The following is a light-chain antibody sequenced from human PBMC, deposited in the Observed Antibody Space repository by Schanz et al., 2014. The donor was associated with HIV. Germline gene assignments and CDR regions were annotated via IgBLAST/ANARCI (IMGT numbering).Light chain of an antibody. V-gene: IGLV2-14*02. CDR2: EGS. Sequence: QSALTQPASVSGAPGQAITISCTGTSRGARRYNLLPWYQQHPGKAPQLMIYEGSKRPSGVSDRFSGSKSDNTASLTVSGLQADDEADYYCSSYVDTYSVIFGGGTKLTVL. CDR3: SSYVDTYSVI. J-gene: IGLJ2*01. CDR1: SRGARRYNL.